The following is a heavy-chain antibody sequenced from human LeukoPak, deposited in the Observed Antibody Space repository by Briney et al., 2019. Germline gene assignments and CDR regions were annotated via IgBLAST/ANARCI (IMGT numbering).Heavy chain of an antibody. CDR2: INLSGST. Sequence: SETLSLTCAVYGGSFSFYYWSWIRQPPEKGLEWIGEINLSGSTNYNPSLKSRVTISIDTSKNQFSLKLSSVTAADTAVYYCARVNWNPDYWGQGTLVTVSS. CDR3: ARVNWNPDY. CDR1: GGSFSFYY. J-gene: IGHJ4*02. D-gene: IGHD1-20*01. V-gene: IGHV4-34*01.